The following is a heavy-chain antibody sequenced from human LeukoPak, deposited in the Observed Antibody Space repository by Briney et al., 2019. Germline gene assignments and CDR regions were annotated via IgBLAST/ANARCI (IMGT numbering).Heavy chain of an antibody. V-gene: IGHV5-10-1*01. D-gene: IGHD3-22*01. J-gene: IGHJ4*02. Sequence: GESLKISCKGSGYSFTSYWISWVRQMPGKGLEWMGRIDPSDSYTNYSPSFQGHVTISADKSISTAYPQWSSLKASDTAMYYCARTNYYDSSGYLSPVDYWGQGTLVTVSS. CDR1: GYSFTSYW. CDR3: ARTNYYDSSGYLSPVDY. CDR2: IDPSDSYT.